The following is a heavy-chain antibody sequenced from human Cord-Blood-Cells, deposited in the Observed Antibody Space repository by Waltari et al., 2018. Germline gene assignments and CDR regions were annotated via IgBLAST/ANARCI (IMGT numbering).Heavy chain of an antibody. CDR2: ISGSGGST. CDR3: AKDKETYYDFWSGYYTGYYFDY. Sequence: EVQLLESGGGLVQPGGSLRLSCAASGFTFSSYAMSWVRQAPGQGLDGVSAISGSGGSTYYADSVKGRFTISRDNSKNTLYLQMNSLRTEDTAVYYCAKDKETYYDFWSGYYTGYYFDYWGQGTLVTVSS. V-gene: IGHV3-23*01. CDR1: GFTFSSYA. D-gene: IGHD3-3*01. J-gene: IGHJ4*02.